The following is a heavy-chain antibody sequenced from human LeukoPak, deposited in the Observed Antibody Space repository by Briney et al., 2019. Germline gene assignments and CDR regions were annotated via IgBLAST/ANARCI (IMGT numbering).Heavy chain of an antibody. D-gene: IGHD2-2*01. J-gene: IGHJ4*02. V-gene: IGHV4-4*07. CDR2: IHTTGGT. CDR3: ARDLALGYCPSSSCSSPLFDY. Sequence: SSETLSLTCTVSGGSISSYYWSWIRQPAGKGLEWIGRIHTTGGTRYNPSLKSRITMSLDASKNQFTLKLSSVTAADTAVYYCARDLALGYCPSSSCSSPLFDYWGQGTLVTVSS. CDR1: GGSISSYY.